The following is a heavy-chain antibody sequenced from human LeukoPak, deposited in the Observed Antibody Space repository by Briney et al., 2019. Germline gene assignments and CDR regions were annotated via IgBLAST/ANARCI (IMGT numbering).Heavy chain of an antibody. CDR2: IYSSGTT. V-gene: IGHV4-4*07. CDR3: ARVSPIAVAGSSYYYAMDV. CDR1: GGSISNYY. J-gene: IGHJ6*02. Sequence: SETLSLTCNVSGGSISNYYWTWIRQPAGKGLEWIWRIYSSGTTTYNPYLKSRVAMSVDTSRNQFSLKLSSVTAADTAVYYCARVSPIAVAGSSYYYAMDVWGQGTTVTVSS. D-gene: IGHD6-19*01.